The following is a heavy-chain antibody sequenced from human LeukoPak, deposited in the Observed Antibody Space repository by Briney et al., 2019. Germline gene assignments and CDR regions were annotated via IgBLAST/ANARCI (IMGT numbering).Heavy chain of an antibody. D-gene: IGHD2-2*01. Sequence: PGGSLRLSCAASGFTFSSYWMHWVRQDPGKGLVWVARINSGGSSTTYADSVKGRFTISRDNAKNTLYLQMNSLRAEDTAVYYCAKSLGYCSSTSCRAYGMDVWGQGTTVTVSS. CDR1: GFTFSSYW. J-gene: IGHJ6*02. V-gene: IGHV3-74*01. CDR3: AKSLGYCSSTSCRAYGMDV. CDR2: INSGGSST.